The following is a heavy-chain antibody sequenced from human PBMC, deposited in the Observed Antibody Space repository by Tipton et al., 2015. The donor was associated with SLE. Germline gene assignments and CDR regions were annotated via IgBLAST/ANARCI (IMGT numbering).Heavy chain of an antibody. V-gene: IGHV4-59*01. CDR2: VDHSGSA. J-gene: IGHJ4*02. CDR3: AREISLTWYLDY. Sequence: TLSLTCSVSGGSLSPFHWTLLRQPPGKGLEWIGYVDHSGSATYNASLMSRATISADTSKNQFSLRLQSVTAADTAIYYCAREISLTWYLDYGGQGSLVTVSS. D-gene: IGHD3-3*02. CDR1: GGSLSPFH.